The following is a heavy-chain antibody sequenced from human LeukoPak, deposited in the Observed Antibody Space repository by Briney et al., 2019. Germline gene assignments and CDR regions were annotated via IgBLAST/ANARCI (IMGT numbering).Heavy chain of an antibody. D-gene: IGHD3-10*01. CDR2: ISDSGGST. CDR3: ASGYGSGEWWYFDY. J-gene: IGHJ4*02. CDR1: GFTFSSHA. Sequence: GGSLRLSCAASGFTFSSHAMHWVRQAPGKGLEWVSVISDSGGSTNYADSVKGRFTISRDNSKNTLYLQMNSLRAEDTAVYYCASGYGSGEWWYFDYWGQGTLVTVSS. V-gene: IGHV3-23*01.